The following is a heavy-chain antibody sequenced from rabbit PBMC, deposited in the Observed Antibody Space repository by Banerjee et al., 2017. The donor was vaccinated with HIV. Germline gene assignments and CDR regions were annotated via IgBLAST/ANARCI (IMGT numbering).Heavy chain of an antibody. Sequence: QEQLEESGGDLVKPGRSLTLTCTASGFSFSNKYVMCWVRQAPGKGLEWIACINSSSGNTVYATWAKGRFTISKTSSTTVTLQMTSLTAADTATYFCARDEGGIDYYFSLWGPGTLVTVS. CDR1: GFSFSNKYV. J-gene: IGHJ4*01. D-gene: IGHD8-1*01. CDR2: INSSSGNT. V-gene: IGHV1S45*01. CDR3: ARDEGGIDYYFSL.